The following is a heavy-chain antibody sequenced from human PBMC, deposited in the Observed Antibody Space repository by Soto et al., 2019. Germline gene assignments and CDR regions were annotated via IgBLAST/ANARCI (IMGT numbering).Heavy chain of an antibody. D-gene: IGHD3-3*01. Sequence: GGSLRLSCTSSTVTINVHVIQWVRQAPGKGLEWVAFISNDGRAQYYADSVKGRFTIYRDYSKNTVDLQMNSLRNEETAVYYCARDIWSGDYKWFDSWGQGTLVTV. CDR2: ISNDGRAQ. CDR3: ARDIWSGDYKWFDS. V-gene: IGHV3-30*03. J-gene: IGHJ5*01. CDR1: TVTINVHV.